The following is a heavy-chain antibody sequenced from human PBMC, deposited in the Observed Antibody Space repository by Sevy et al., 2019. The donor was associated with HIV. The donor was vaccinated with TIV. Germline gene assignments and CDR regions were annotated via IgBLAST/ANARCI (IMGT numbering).Heavy chain of an antibody. CDR3: TRGLATADTPEYYFDY. D-gene: IGHD5-12*01. CDR1: GFTFDDYA. CDR2: ITRNSYEAYGGTT. J-gene: IGHJ4*02. Sequence: GGSLRLSCTTSGFTFDDYAMSWFRQAPGKGLEWVAFITRNSYEAYGGTTEYAASVKGRFRISRDDSKSVAYLQMNSLKTEDTAVYYCTRGLATADTPEYYFDYWGQGTLVTVSS. V-gene: IGHV3-49*03.